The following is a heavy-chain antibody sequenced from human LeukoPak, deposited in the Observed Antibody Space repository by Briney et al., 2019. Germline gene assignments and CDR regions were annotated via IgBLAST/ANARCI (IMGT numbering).Heavy chain of an antibody. CDR3: AKVGVAPLGRYFDY. CDR1: GFTFSSYA. Sequence: GGSLRLSCAASGFTFSSYAMSWVRQVPGKGLEWVSAISGSGGSTYYADSVKGRFTISRDNSKNTLYLQMNSLRAEDTAVYYCAKVGVAPLGRYFDYWGQGTLVTVSS. CDR2: ISGSGGST. D-gene: IGHD6-19*01. V-gene: IGHV3-23*01. J-gene: IGHJ4*02.